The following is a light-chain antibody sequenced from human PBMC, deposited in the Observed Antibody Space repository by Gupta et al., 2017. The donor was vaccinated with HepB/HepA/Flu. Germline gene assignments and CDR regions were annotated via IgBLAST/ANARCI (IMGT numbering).Light chain of an antibody. CDR3: QKYNSAPRT. V-gene: IGKV1-27*01. CDR1: RTSTNY. Sequence: DIQVTQSPSSLAASVGGRVTITCRTSRTSTNYLAWYQQEPGKAPKLLIHAASTLQSGVPSRFSGSGSGKEFTLTISSLQPEDVATYYCQKYNSAPRTFGQGTKVAIK. CDR2: AAS. J-gene: IGKJ1*01.